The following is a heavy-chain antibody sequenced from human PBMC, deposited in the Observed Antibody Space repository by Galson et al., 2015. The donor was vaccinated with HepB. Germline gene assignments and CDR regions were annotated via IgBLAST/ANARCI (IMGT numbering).Heavy chain of an antibody. J-gene: IGHJ4*02. D-gene: IGHD2-2*01. CDR3: AREVVVVPAAIVHFDY. CDR2: TYYRSKWYN. V-gene: IGHV6-1*01. Sequence: AISGDSVSSNSAAWNWIRRSPSRGLEWLGRTYYRSKWYNDYAVSVKSRITINPDTSKNQFSLQLNSVTPEDTAVYYCAREVVVVPAAIVHFDYWGQGTLVTVSS. CDR1: GDSVSSNSAA.